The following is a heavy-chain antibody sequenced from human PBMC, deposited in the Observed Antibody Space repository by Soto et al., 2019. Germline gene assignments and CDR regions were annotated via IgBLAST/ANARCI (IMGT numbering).Heavy chain of an antibody. V-gene: IGHV3-23*01. CDR3: ATVFYPAPFDY. CDR1: GFTFSSYA. CDR2: ISGSGGST. J-gene: IGHJ4*02. D-gene: IGHD2-21*01. Sequence: GESLKISCAASGFTFSSYAMSWVRQAPGKGLEWVSAISGSGGSTYYADSVKGRFTISRDNSKNTLYLQMNSLRAEDTAVYYCATVFYPAPFDYWGQGTLVTVSS.